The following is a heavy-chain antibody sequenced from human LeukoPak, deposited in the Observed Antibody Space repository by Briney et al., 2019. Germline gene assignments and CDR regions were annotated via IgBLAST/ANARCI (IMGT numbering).Heavy chain of an antibody. D-gene: IGHD5-12*01. J-gene: IGHJ4*02. Sequence: SGGSLRLSCAASGFTFSSYWMSWVRQAPGKGLEWVANIKQDGSEKYYVDSVKGRFTISRDNSKNTLYLQLNSLRPEDTAVYYCARDQLAYSGYDTLFDYWGQGTLVTVSS. V-gene: IGHV3-7*01. CDR1: GFTFSSYW. CDR3: ARDQLAYSGYDTLFDY. CDR2: IKQDGSEK.